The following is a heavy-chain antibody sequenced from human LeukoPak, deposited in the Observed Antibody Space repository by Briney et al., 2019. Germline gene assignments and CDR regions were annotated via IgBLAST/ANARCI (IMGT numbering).Heavy chain of an antibody. CDR1: GFTFSTHW. V-gene: IGHV3-74*01. CDR3: ASLLTPYHGSGGGGVDV. D-gene: IGHD3-10*01. J-gene: IGHJ6*02. Sequence: PGGSLRLSCAASGFTFSTHWMYWVRQAPGKELVWVSRISGDGSTTSYADSVKGRFTISRDNAKDTLFLQMTSLRVEDTAVYSCASLLTPYHGSGGGGVDVWGQGTTVTVSS. CDR2: ISGDGSTT.